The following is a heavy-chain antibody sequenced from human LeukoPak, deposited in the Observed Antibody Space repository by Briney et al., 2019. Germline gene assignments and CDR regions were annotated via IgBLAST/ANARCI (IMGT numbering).Heavy chain of an antibody. Sequence: GVSLRLSCAASGFAFSSYCMAWVRQAPGRGLEWVANIKHNGDDLNYVDSVEDRFTISRDNAQNSLYLHMTSLRVEDTAVYYCARELRTFDSWGQGTLVTVSS. V-gene: IGHV3-7*01. CDR3: ARELRTFDS. CDR2: IKHNGDDL. J-gene: IGHJ4*02. D-gene: IGHD3-16*01. CDR1: GFAFSSYC.